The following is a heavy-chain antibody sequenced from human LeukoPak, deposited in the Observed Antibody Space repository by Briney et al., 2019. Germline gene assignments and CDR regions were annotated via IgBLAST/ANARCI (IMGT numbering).Heavy chain of an antibody. CDR3: ASYDFVHCSGGSCYGGFYYYGMDV. CDR1: GGTFGSYA. D-gene: IGHD2-15*01. J-gene: IGHJ6*04. CDR2: IIPIFGTA. V-gene: IGHV1-69*06. Sequence: GSSVKVSCKASGGTFGSYAISWVRQAPGQGLEWMGGIIPIFGTANYAQKFQGRVTITADKSTSTAYMELSSLRSEDTAVYYCASYDFVHCSGGSCYGGFYYYGMDVWGKGTTVTVSS.